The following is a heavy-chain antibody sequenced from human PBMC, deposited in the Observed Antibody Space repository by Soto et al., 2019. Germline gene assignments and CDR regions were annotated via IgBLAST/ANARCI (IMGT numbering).Heavy chain of an antibody. CDR1: GFAFSIYA. CDR3: ARSSGVPTPDFDY. CDR2: ISHDGTNR. D-gene: IGHD3-3*01. J-gene: IGHJ4*02. V-gene: IGHV3-30-3*01. Sequence: QPGGSLRLSCGASGFAFSIYAVHWGRQAPGKGLEWVAVISHDGTNRYYTDSVRGRFTISRDNSKNTVYLEMDSLRADDTAVYYCARSSGVPTPDFDYWGQGTLVTVSS.